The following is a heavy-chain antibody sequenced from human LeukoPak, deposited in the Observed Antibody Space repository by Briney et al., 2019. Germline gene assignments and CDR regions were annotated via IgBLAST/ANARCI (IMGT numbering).Heavy chain of an antibody. CDR3: VRDPGLPHGMGV. Sequence: GGSLRLSCAASGVTVSSDYMSWVRQAPGKGLEWVSTIYSGGNRYYADSVKGRCTISRDNSKNTLYLQVNSLRADDTAVYYCVRDPGLPHGMGVWGQGTTVTLSS. CDR1: GVTVSSDY. D-gene: IGHD5-12*01. J-gene: IGHJ6*02. CDR2: IYSGGNR. V-gene: IGHV3-66*02.